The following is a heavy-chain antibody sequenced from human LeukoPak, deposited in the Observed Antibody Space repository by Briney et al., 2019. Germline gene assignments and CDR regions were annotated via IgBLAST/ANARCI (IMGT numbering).Heavy chain of an antibody. J-gene: IGHJ4*02. CDR2: ISYDESNK. D-gene: IGHD6-13*01. CDR3: AKGRYVKDSSSCLDY. V-gene: IGHV3-30*04. CDR1: GFSFSSLP. Sequence: GRSPRLSCAASGFSFSSLPMHWVRQAPGKGLEWVAFISYDESNKYYADSVKGRFTISRDNSKNTLYLQMNSLRAEDTAVYYCAKGRYVKDSSSCLDYWGQGTLVTVSS.